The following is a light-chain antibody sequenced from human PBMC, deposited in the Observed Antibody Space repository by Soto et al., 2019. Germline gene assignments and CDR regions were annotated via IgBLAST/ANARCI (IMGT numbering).Light chain of an antibody. CDR3: QQYGSSIT. J-gene: IGKJ5*01. CDR1: ESVSNNY. CDR2: GAS. Sequence: EIVLTQSPGTLSLSPGERATLSCRASESVSNNYLALYQQKPGQSPRLLIYGASNRATGIPARFSGSGSGTEFTLTISSLQSEDFAVYYCQQYGSSITFGQGTRLEIK. V-gene: IGKV3-20*01.